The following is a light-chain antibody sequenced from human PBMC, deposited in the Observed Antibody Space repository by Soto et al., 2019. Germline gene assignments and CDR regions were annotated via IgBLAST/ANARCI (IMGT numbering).Light chain of an antibody. CDR2: DAS. V-gene: IGKV3-11*01. J-gene: IGKJ1*01. CDR3: QQRSNWPRT. CDR1: QSVSSY. Sequence: EIVMSLSPATLSLSPRERATLSCRASQSVSSYLAWYQQKPGQAPRLLIYDASNRATGIPARFSGSGSGTDFTLTISCLEPEDFAVYYCQQRSNWPRTFGQGTKVDIK.